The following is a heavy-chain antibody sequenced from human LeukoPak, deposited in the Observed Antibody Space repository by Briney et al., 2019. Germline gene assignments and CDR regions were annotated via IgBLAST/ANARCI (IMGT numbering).Heavy chain of an antibody. CDR2: RRYDGSNK. CDR1: GFTFSSYG. CDR3: AMGIVVVPAAEANNWFDP. D-gene: IGHD2-2*03. J-gene: IGHJ5*02. V-gene: IGHV3-30*02. Sequence: PGGSLRLSCAASGFTFSSYGMHRVRKAPGKGLEWGALRRYDGSNKYYADSVKSRFTISRDNSKNTLYLQMNSLRAEDTAVYYCAMGIVVVPAAEANNWFDPWGQGTLVTVSS.